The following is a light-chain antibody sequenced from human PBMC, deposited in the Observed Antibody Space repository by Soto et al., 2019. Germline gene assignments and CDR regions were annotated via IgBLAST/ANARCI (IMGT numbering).Light chain of an antibody. J-gene: IGKJ2*01. CDR3: QQYNNWPPIT. CDR2: GAS. Sequence: EIVMTQSPATLSVSPGERATLSCRASQSVSSNLAWYQQKPGQAPRLLIYGASTRATGIPARFSGSGSGTNFPLTISSLPSEDFAVYYCQQYNNWPPITFGQGTKLEIK. V-gene: IGKV3-15*01. CDR1: QSVSSN.